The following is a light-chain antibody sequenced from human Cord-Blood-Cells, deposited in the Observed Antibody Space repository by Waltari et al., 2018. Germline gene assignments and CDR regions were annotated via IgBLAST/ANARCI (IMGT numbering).Light chain of an antibody. J-gene: IGKJ1*01. Sequence: DIQMTQSPSSLSASVGDRVTITCRASQSISSYLNWYQQKPGKAPKLLINAVSSLQSGVPSMFSGSGCGTCFTINISSLRPEDFATYYCQQSYSTPRTVGQGTKVEIK. CDR2: AVS. CDR3: QQSYSTPRT. CDR1: QSISSY. V-gene: IGKV1-39*01.